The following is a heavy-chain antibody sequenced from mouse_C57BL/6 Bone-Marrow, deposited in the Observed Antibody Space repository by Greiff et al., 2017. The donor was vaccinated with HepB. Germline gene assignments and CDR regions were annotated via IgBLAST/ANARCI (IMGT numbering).Heavy chain of an antibody. Sequence: QVQLQQPGAELVKPGASVKLSCKASGYTFTSYWMHWVKQRPGRGLEWIGRIDPNSGGTKYNEKFKSKATLTAVTSASTAYMELSSLTNEDSAVYYCTILLRFDYWGQGTTLTVSS. CDR2: IDPNSGGT. D-gene: IGHD1-1*01. J-gene: IGHJ2*01. CDR3: TILLRFDY. CDR1: GYTFTSYW. V-gene: IGHV1-62-3*01.